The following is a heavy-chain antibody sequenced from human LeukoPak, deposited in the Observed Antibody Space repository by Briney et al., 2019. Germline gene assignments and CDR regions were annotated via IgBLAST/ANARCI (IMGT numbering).Heavy chain of an antibody. Sequence: ASVKLSRNSSGYSFTSYYMHWERQAPGPGHEWKGIINPSGGDTSYAQKFQGRLTMTRDTSTNTVYMELTSLRSEDTAVYYCAREVMDSLRFDYWGQGTLVTVSS. CDR1: GYSFTSYY. J-gene: IGHJ4*02. CDR3: AREVMDSLRFDY. V-gene: IGHV1-46*01. D-gene: IGHD2-2*03. CDR2: INPSGGDT.